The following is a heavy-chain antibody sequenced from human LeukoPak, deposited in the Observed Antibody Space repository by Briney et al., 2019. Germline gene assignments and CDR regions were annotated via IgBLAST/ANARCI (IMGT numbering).Heavy chain of an antibody. CDR1: GFTFSSYD. V-gene: IGHV3-30*18. D-gene: IGHD5-24*01. CDR3: AKEGRWLQLGGAFDI. CDR2: ISSDENNK. J-gene: IGHJ3*02. Sequence: PGGSLRLSCAASGFTFSSYDMHWVRQAPVNGLEWVSIISSDENNKYYADSVKGRFTISRDNSKNTLYLQMSSLRPEDTAVYYCAKEGRWLQLGGAFDIWGQGTMVTVSS.